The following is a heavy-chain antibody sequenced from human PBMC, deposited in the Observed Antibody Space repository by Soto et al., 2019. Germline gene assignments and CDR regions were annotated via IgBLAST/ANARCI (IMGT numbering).Heavy chain of an antibody. CDR1: GDSVSSNSAA. CDR3: ARDRSHPYDYIWGSYRGFDY. J-gene: IGHJ4*02. Sequence: QSQTLSLTCAISGDSVSSNSAAWNWIRQSPSRGLEWLGRTYYRSKWYNDYAVSVKSRITINPDTSKNQFSLQLNSVTPEDTAVYYCARDRSHPYDYIWGSYRGFDYWGQGTLVTVSS. CDR2: TYYRSKWYN. D-gene: IGHD3-16*02. V-gene: IGHV6-1*01.